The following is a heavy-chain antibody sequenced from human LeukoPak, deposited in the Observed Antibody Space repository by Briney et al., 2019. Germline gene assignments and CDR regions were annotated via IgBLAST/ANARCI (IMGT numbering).Heavy chain of an antibody. CDR2: ISSSGSTI. CDR3: ARDSPSSIAADEYYFDY. CDR1: GFTFSDYY. D-gene: IGHD6-13*01. J-gene: IGHJ4*02. Sequence: GGSLRLSCAASGFTFSDYYMSWIRQAPGKGLEWVSYISSSGSTIYYADSVKGRFTISRDNAKNSLYLQMNSLRAEDTAVYYCARDSPSSIAADEYYFDYWGQGTLVSVSS. V-gene: IGHV3-11*01.